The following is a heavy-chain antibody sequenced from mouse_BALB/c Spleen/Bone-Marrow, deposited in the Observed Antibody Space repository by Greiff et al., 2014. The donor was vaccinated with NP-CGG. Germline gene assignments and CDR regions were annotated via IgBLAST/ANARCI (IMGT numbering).Heavy chain of an antibody. D-gene: IGHD1-1*01. CDR3: ARALYYYGSSYYTMDY. V-gene: IGHV2-9*02. CDR2: IWAGGST. Sequence: VKLVESGPGLVAPSQSLSIACTVSGFSLTSYGVHWVRQPPGKGLEWLGAIWAGGSTDYNSALMSRLSISKDNSKSQVFLKMNGLQTDDTAMYYCARALYYYGSSYYTMDYWGQGTSVIVSS. J-gene: IGHJ4*01. CDR1: GFSLTSYG.